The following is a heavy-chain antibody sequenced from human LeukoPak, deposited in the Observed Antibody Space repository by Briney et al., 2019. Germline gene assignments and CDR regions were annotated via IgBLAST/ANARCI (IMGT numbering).Heavy chain of an antibody. D-gene: IGHD5-24*01. CDR2: TRNKANNYAT. V-gene: IGHV3-73*01. CDR3: TRLAPDGSPCGMDV. CDR1: GFTFSGSA. Sequence: GGSLRLSCAASGFTFSGSAVHWVRPASGKGVEWVGRTRNKANNYATAYAASVQGRFTISRDDSENTAYLQMNSLKTEDTAVYYCTRLAPDGSPCGMDVWGQGTTVTVSS. J-gene: IGHJ6*02.